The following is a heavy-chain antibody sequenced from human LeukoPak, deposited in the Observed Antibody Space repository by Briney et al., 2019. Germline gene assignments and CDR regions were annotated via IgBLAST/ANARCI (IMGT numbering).Heavy chain of an antibody. CDR3: ARDNSVRDEAWWFNP. D-gene: IGHD5-24*01. CDR2: ISPSGGST. V-gene: IGHV1-46*01. Sequence: GASVKVSCKAFGYTFTSNYMHWVRQAPGQGPERMGVISPSGGSTTYAQKFQGRVTLTRDMSTSTDYLELSSLRPEDTAVYYCARDNSVRDEAWWFNPWGQGTLVTVSS. J-gene: IGHJ5*02. CDR1: GYTFTSNY.